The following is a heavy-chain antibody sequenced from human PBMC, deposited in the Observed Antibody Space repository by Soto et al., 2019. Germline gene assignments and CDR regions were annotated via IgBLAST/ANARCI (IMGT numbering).Heavy chain of an antibody. CDR3: ARSKSRSVLRVLEWYDMDV. Sequence: QVQLVQSGAEVKKPGSSVKVSCKASGGTFSGFAISWVRQAPGQGLEWMGGLIHIFNTAHFAQKFQGRVTLTADDSTSTAYMDLSSLRYDDTAVYYCARSKSRSVLRVLEWYDMDVWGQGTTVTVSS. CDR2: LIHIFNTA. D-gene: IGHD3-3*01. CDR1: GGTFSGFA. J-gene: IGHJ6*02. V-gene: IGHV1-69*01.